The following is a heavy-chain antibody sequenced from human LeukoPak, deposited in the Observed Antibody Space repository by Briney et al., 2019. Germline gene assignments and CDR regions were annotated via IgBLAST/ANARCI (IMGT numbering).Heavy chain of an antibody. V-gene: IGHV3-30-3*01. CDR2: ISYDGTIK. J-gene: IGHJ4*02. CDR3: ARGSFWFGEDLPFDY. CDR1: GFTFSSYA. Sequence: GGSLRLSCAASGFTFSSYALHWVRQAPGKGLEWVAVISYDGTIKYYADSVKGRFSISRDNSKNTLYLQMNTLISEDTAVYCCARGSFWFGEDLPFDYWGQGTLVTVSS. D-gene: IGHD3-10*01.